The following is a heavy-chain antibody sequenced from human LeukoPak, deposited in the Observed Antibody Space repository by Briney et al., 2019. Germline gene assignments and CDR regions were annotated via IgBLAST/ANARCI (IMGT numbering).Heavy chain of an antibody. V-gene: IGHV1-69*01. Sequence: SVKVSCMPYGGTFSSYAISWDRQAPGQGLEWMGGIIPIFGTANYAQKFQGRVTITADESTSTAYMELSSLRSEDTAVYYCARRGPKGSYAFDIWGQGTMVTVA. J-gene: IGHJ3*02. CDR1: GGTFSSYA. CDR2: IIPIFGTA. CDR3: ARRGPKGSYAFDI.